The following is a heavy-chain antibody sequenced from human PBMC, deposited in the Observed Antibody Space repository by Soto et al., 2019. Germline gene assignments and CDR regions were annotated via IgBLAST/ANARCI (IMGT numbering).Heavy chain of an antibody. CDR1: GFTFSSYA. J-gene: IGHJ4*02. CDR3: AKWDLGSWYFDY. V-gene: IGHV3-23*01. Sequence: GGSLRLSCAASGFTFSSYAMSWVRQAPGKGLEWVSAISGSGGSTYYADSVKGRFTISRDNSKNTLYLQMNSLRAEDTAVYYWAKWDLGSWYFDYWGQGTLVTVSS. D-gene: IGHD6-13*01. CDR2: ISGSGGST.